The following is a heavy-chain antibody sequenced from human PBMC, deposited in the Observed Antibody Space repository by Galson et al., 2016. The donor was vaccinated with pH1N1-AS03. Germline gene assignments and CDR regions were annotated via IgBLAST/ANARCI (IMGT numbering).Heavy chain of an antibody. D-gene: IGHD1-1*01. CDR3: AKPGASWNDLDPTRQGGDWDFDL. Sequence: QSGAEVTKPGESLKISCKGSGYTFNNKWVAWVRQMPGKGLEWMGIVHPGDSQTKYSPSFQGRISISVDTSINTAYLQLSSLRASDTAMYFCAKPGASWNDLDPTRQGGDWDFDLWGRGTLVTVSS. CDR2: VHPGDSQT. CDR1: GYTFNNKW. J-gene: IGHJ2*01. V-gene: IGHV5-51*01.